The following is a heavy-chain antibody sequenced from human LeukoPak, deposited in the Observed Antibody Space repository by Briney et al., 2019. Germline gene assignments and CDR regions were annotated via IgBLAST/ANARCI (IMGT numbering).Heavy chain of an antibody. Sequence: GGSLRLSCAASGFTFSSYWMHWVRQAPGKGLELVAFIRYDGNNKNYADSVKGRFTISRDNSKNTLYLQMNNLRAEDTAVYFCAKLPFRGTDYYFDYWGRGTLVTVSS. V-gene: IGHV3-30*02. CDR1: GFTFSSYW. CDR2: IRYDGNNK. CDR3: AKLPFRGTDYYFDY. D-gene: IGHD3-16*01. J-gene: IGHJ4*02.